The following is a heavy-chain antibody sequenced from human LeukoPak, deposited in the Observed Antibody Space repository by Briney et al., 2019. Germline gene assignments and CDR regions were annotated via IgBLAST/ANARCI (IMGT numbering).Heavy chain of an antibody. J-gene: IGHJ4*02. CDR3: ARGGSSGWYY. D-gene: IGHD6-19*01. CDR2: INVGNGDT. CDR1: GYTFATYP. V-gene: IGHV1-3*01. Sequence: GASVKVSCKASGYTFATYPIHWVRQASGQGLEWMGWINVGNGDTKYSQKFQGRVTITRDTTARTAYMELSRLRSEDTAVYYCARGGSSGWYYWGQGTLVTVSS.